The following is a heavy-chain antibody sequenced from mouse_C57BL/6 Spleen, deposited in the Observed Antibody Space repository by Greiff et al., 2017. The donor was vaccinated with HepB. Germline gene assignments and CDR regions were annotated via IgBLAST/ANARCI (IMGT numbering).Heavy chain of an antibody. J-gene: IGHJ2*01. CDR2: IDPSDSYT. CDR3: ARRYDGYPYYFDY. CDR1: GYTFTSYW. Sequence: VQLQQSGAELVMPGASVKLSCKASGYTFTSYWMHWVKQRPGQGLEWIGEIDPSDSYTNYNQKFKGKSTLPVDKSSSTAYMQLSSLTSEDSAVYYCARRYDGYPYYFDYWGQGTTLTVSS. V-gene: IGHV1-69*01. D-gene: IGHD2-3*01.